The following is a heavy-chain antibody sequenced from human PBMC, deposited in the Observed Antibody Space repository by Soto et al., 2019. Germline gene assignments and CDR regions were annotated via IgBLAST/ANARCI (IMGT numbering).Heavy chain of an antibody. D-gene: IGHD5-12*01. CDR3: VKEGTDLNSRGSFDL. CDR1: EVTFASYD. V-gene: IGHV3-23*01. J-gene: IGHJ3*01. Sequence: GGSLRLSCVASEVTFASYDMDWVRQAPGKGLEWVSLITSGGGGANYADPVKGRFTISRDNSKNTLYLQMNSLRAEDTAIYHCVKEGTDLNSRGSFDLWGRGTMVTVSS. CDR2: ITSGGGGA.